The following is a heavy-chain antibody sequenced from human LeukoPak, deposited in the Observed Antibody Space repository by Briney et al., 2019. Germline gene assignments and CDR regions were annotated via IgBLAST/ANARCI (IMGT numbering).Heavy chain of an antibody. D-gene: IGHD2-15*01. CDR3: ARAGYCSGGSCYLRYYYYYGMDV. CDR2: IYYSGST. CDR1: GGSISSYY. J-gene: IGHJ6*02. V-gene: IGHV4-59*01. Sequence: SETLSLTCTVSGGSISSYYWSWIRQPPGKGLEWIGYIYYSGSTNYNPSLKSRVTIPVETSKNQFSLKLSSVTAADTAVYYCARAGYCSGGSCYLRYYYYYGMDVWGQGTTVTVSS.